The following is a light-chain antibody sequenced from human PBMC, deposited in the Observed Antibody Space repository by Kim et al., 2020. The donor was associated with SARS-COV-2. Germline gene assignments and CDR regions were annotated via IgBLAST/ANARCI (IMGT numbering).Light chain of an antibody. CDR2: DAN. Sequence: SASIGDRVTITCRASQSINTCLAWYQQKPGKAPKLLIYDANSLNSRVPSRFSGRGSGTEFTLTISSVQPDDFATYYCQQCNSYSYTFGQGTKLEI. J-gene: IGKJ2*01. V-gene: IGKV1-5*01. CDR1: QSINTC. CDR3: QQCNSYSYT.